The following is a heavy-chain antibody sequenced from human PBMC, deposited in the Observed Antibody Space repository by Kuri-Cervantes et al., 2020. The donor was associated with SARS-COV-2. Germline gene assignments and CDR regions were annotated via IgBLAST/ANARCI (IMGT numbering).Heavy chain of an antibody. D-gene: IGHD3-9*01. CDR3: AAFLGYDILTGYYSTDY. CDR1: GFTFSSYT. J-gene: IGHJ4*02. CDR2: ISSSSSTI. Sequence: GGSLRLSCAASGFTFSSYTMNWVRQAPGKGLEWVSYISSSSSTIYYADSVKGRFTISRDNSKNTLYLQMNSLRAEDTAVYYCAAFLGYDILTGYYSTDYWGQGTLVTVSS. V-gene: IGHV3-48*01.